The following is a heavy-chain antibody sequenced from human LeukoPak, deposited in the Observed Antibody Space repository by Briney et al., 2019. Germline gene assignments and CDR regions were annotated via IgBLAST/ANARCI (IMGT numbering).Heavy chain of an antibody. V-gene: IGHV3-7*03. CDR2: INHNGNVN. CDR1: GFTFSSYW. J-gene: IGHJ6*02. Sequence: PGGYLRLSCAASGFTFSSYWMKWARQAPGKGLEWVASINHNGNVNYYADSVKGRFTISRDNAKNSLYLQMSNLRAEDTAVYFCARGGGLDVWGQGATVTVSS. CDR3: ARGGGLDV. D-gene: IGHD3-16*01.